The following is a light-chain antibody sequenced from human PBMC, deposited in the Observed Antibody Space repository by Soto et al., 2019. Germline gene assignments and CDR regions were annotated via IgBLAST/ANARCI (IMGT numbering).Light chain of an antibody. J-gene: IGKJ4*01. Sequence: DIQMTQSPASVSASAGDRVTITCRASQGISSWLAWYQQKPGKAPKLLIYAASSLQSGGPARFSGSRSGTDFTLTISRLQPEDFATYYCQQSISFPLTFGGGTKLEIK. CDR3: QQSISFPLT. CDR2: AAS. V-gene: IGKV1-12*01. CDR1: QGISSW.